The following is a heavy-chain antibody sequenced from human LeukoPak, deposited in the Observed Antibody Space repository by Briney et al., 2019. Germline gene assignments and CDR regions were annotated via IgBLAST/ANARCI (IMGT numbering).Heavy chain of an antibody. V-gene: IGHV1-8*01. CDR3: ARSYRGGYWGDY. CDR2: MNPNSGDT. CDR1: GYTFTSYD. D-gene: IGHD5-24*01. J-gene: IGHJ4*02. Sequence: GASVKVSCKASGYTFTSYDINWVRQATGQGLEWMGWMNPNSGDTGYAQKFQGSVSLTRDTSKTTAYMELSNVTSEDTAVYYCARSYRGGYWGDYRGQGTLVTVSS.